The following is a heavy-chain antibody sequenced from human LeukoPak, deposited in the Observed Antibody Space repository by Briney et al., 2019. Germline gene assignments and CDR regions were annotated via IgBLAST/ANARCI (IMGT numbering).Heavy chain of an antibody. J-gene: IGHJ4*02. V-gene: IGHV5-51*01. CDR2: IYPGDSDT. CDR1: GYSFTSYW. Sequence: GESLKISCKGSGYSFTSYWIGWVRQMPGKGLEWMGIIYPGDSDTRYSPSFQGQVTISADKSISTAYLQWSSLKASDTAMYYCARGYYDILTGYYAVYFDYWGQGTLVTASS. D-gene: IGHD3-9*01. CDR3: ARGYYDILTGYYAVYFDY.